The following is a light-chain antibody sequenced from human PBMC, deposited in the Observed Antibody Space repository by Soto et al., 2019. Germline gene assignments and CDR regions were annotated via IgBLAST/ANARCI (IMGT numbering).Light chain of an antibody. CDR1: QSVSSN. V-gene: IGKV3-15*01. CDR2: GAS. CDR3: QQYNNWRGT. Sequence: EIVMTQSPATLSVSPGERATLPCRASQSVSSNLAWYQQKPGQAPRPLIYGASTRATGIPATFSGSGAGTDFTLTISSLQSEDLGVYYCQQYNNWRGTFGQGTKVDIK. J-gene: IGKJ1*01.